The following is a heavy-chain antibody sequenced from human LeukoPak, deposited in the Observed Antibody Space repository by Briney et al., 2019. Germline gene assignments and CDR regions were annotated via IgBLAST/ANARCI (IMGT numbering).Heavy chain of an antibody. CDR1: GGSISSSSYY. Sequence: SETLSLTCTVSGGSISSSSYYWGWLRQPPGKGLEWIGSIYYSGSTYYNPSLKSRVTISVDTSKNQFSLKLSSVTAADTAVYYCARPHYYGSGSYYNRNWFDPWGQGTLVTVSS. V-gene: IGHV4-39*07. J-gene: IGHJ5*02. CDR3: ARPHYYGSGSYYNRNWFDP. CDR2: IYYSGST. D-gene: IGHD3-10*01.